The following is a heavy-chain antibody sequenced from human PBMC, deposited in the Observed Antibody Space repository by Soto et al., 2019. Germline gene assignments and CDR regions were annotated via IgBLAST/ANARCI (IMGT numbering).Heavy chain of an antibody. CDR3: ARDLANDYGDGDAFDI. D-gene: IGHD4-17*01. V-gene: IGHV4-31*03. Sequence: PSETLSLTCTVSGGSISSGGYYWSWIRQHPGKGLEWIGYIYYSGSTYYNPSLKRRVTISVDTSKNQFSLKLSSVTAADTAVYYCARDLANDYGDGDAFDIWGQGTMVTVSS. CDR1: GGSISSGGYY. J-gene: IGHJ3*02. CDR2: IYYSGST.